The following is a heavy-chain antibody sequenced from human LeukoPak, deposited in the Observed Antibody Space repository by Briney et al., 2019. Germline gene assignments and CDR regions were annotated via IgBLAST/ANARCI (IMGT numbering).Heavy chain of an antibody. CDR3: ARDDYGDYVDY. V-gene: IGHV3-30-3*01. J-gene: IGHJ4*02. CDR1: GFTFSSYA. Sequence: GRSLRLSCAASGFTFSSYAMHWVRQAPGKGLEWVAVISYDGSNKYYADSVKGRFTISRDNSKNTLYLQMNSMRAEDTAMYYCARDDYGDYVDYWGQGTLVTVSS. CDR2: ISYDGSNK. D-gene: IGHD4-17*01.